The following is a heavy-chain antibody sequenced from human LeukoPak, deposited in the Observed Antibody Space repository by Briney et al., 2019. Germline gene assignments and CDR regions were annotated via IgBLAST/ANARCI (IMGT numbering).Heavy chain of an antibody. CDR2: ISYDGSKK. D-gene: IGHD3-22*01. V-gene: IGHV3-30*03. CDR3: ARDPSSSGYDY. J-gene: IGHJ4*02. CDR1: GFTFSSYG. Sequence: GGSLRLSCAASGFTFSSYGMHWVRQAPGKGLEWVAVISYDGSKKYYADSVKGRFTISRDNSKNTLYLQMNSLRAEDTAVYYCARDPSSSGYDYWGQGTLVTVSS.